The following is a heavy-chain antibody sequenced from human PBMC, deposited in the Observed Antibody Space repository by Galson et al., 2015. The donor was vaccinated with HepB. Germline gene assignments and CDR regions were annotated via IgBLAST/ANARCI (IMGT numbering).Heavy chain of an antibody. CDR1: GDSVSSHSAA. Sequence: CAISGDSVSSHSAAWNWIRQSPSRGLEWLGRTYYRSKWYNDYAVSVKSRITINPDTSKNQFSLQLNSVTPEDTAVYYCARVRYSSSWRTLGYYYYYGMDVWGQGTTVTVSS. D-gene: IGHD6-13*01. CDR3: ARVRYSSSWRTLGYYYYYGMDV. CDR2: TYYRSKWYN. J-gene: IGHJ6*02. V-gene: IGHV6-1*01.